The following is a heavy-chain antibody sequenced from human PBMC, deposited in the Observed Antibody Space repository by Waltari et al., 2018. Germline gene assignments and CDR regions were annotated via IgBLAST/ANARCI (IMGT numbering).Heavy chain of an antibody. CDR1: GYAFSGSG. J-gene: IGHJ4*03. CDR3: ARYNEGYCGFATCFRGFDS. Sequence: QVHLVQSGAEVKEPGASVKVSCTASGYAFSGSGFTWVRQAPGQGLEWMGWIGTDHGRTEYAQKFCGRLTITTDTPTTTGYMELRSLRSDDTAVYYCARYNEGYCGFATCFRGFDSWGQGTTVTVSS. V-gene: IGHV1-18*04. CDR2: IGTDHGRT. D-gene: IGHD2-2*01.